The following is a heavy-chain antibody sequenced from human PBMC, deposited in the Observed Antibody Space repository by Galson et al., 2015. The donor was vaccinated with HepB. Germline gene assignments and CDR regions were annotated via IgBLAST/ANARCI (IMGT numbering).Heavy chain of an antibody. CDR2: INHSGST. CDR3: ARGRLWFGEG. V-gene: IGHV4-34*01. CDR1: GGSFSGYY. J-gene: IGHJ4*02. D-gene: IGHD3-10*01. Sequence: LSLTCAVYGGSFSGYYWSWIRQPPGKGLEWIGEINHSGSTNYNPSLKSRVTISVDTSKNQFSLKLSSVTAADTAVYYCARGRLWFGEGWGQGTLVTVSS.